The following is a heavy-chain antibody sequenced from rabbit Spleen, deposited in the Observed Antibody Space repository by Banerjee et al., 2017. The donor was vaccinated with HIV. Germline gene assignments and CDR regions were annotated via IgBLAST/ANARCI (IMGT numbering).Heavy chain of an antibody. CDR1: GFSLNSGYD. CDR3: ARDAGTSFSTYGMDL. Sequence: QSLEESGGGLVKPGASLTLTCKASGFSLNSGYDMCWVRQAPGKGLEWIACIYVGSSGSTYSATWAKGRFTISRTSSTTVTLQMTSLTVADTATYFCARDAGTSFSTYGMDLWGPGTLVTVS. D-gene: IGHD8-1*01. J-gene: IGHJ6*01. CDR2: IYVGSSGST. V-gene: IGHV1S40*01.